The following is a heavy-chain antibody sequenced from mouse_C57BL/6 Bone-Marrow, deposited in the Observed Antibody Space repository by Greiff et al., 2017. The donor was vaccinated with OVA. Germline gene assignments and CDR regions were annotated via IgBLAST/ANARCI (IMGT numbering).Heavy chain of an antibody. Sequence: VQLQQSGPELVKPGASVKISCKASGYSFTSYYIHWVKQRPGQGLEWIGWIYPGSGNTKYNEKFKGKATLTADTSSSTAYMQLSSLTSEDSAVYYCASSYDGYWAFAYWGQGTLVTVSA. CDR2: IYPGSGNT. D-gene: IGHD2-3*01. CDR1: GYSFTSYY. V-gene: IGHV1-66*01. J-gene: IGHJ3*01. CDR3: ASSYDGYWAFAY.